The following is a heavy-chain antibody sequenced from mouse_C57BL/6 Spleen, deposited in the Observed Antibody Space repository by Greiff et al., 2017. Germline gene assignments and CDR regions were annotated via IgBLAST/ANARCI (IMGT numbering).Heavy chain of an antibody. CDR1: GYTFTDYN. D-gene: IGHD1-1*01. CDR2: INPNNGGT. J-gene: IGHJ4*01. V-gene: IGHV1-22*01. Sequence: EVQLQQSGPELVKPGASVKMSCKASGYTFTDYNMHWVKQSHGKSLEWIGYINPNNGGTSYNQKFKGKATLTVNKSSSTAYMELRSLTSEDSAVYYCARTTVVAKGAMDYWGQGTSVTVSS. CDR3: ARTTVVAKGAMDY.